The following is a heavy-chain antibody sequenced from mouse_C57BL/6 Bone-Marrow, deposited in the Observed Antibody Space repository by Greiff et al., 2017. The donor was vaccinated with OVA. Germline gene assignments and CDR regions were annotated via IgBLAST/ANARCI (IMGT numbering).Heavy chain of an antibody. J-gene: IGHJ3*01. D-gene: IGHD1-1*01. CDR1: GYTFTSYT. V-gene: IGHV1-4*01. CDR3: AILLRPY. Sequence: VHLVESGAELARPGASVKMSCKASGYTFTSYTMHWVKQRPGQGLEWIGYINPSSGYTKYNQKFKDKATLTADKSSSTAYMQLSSLTSEDSAVYYCAILLRPYWGQGTLVTVSA. CDR2: INPSSGYT.